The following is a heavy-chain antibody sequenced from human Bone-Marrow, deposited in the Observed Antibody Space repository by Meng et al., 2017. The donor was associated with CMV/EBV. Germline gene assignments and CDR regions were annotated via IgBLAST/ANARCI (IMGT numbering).Heavy chain of an antibody. Sequence: ASVKVSCKASGYTFTSYGISWVRQAPGQGLEWMGWISAYNGNTNYAQKLQGRVTMTTDTSTSTAYMELRSLRSDDTAVYYCARDRKRLVPAAPDDYWGQGTLVTVSS. CDR2: ISAYNGNT. J-gene: IGHJ4*02. CDR3: ARDRKRLVPAAPDDY. D-gene: IGHD2-2*01. V-gene: IGHV1-18*01. CDR1: GYTFTSYG.